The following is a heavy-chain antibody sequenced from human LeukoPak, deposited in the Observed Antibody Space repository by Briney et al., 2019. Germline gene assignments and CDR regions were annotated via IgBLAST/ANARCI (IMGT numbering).Heavy chain of an antibody. Sequence: SETLSLTCTVSGGSISGYYWNWIRQPPGKGLEWIGYIFYSGSTNYNPSLKSRVTISVDTSKNQFSLRLSSVTAADTAVYFCARDSDSYGYYYMDVWGKGTTVTVSS. V-gene: IGHV4-59*01. J-gene: IGHJ6*03. CDR3: ARDSDSYGYYYMDV. CDR2: IFYSGST. CDR1: GGSISGYY. D-gene: IGHD5-18*01.